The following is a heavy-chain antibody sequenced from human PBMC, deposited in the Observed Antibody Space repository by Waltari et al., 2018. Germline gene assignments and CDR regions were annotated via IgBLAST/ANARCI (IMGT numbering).Heavy chain of an antibody. CDR1: GFTFSSYW. CDR2: INSDGSTT. CDR3: ARAQLTMARNLDL. V-gene: IGHV3-74*01. Sequence: EVQLVESGGGLVQPRGSLGLSCVTSGFTFSSYWMHWVRQVPGKGLVWVSRINSDGSTTSYADSVKGRFTISRDNAKNTLYLQMNSLRADDTSVYYCARAQLTMARNLDLWGRGTLVTVSS. D-gene: IGHD3-10*01. J-gene: IGHJ2*01.